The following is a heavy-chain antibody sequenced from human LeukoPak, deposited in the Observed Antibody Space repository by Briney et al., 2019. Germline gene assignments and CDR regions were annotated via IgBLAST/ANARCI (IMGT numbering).Heavy chain of an antibody. J-gene: IGHJ4*02. CDR2: IGTNSRTT. V-gene: IGHV3-48*01. Sequence: GGSLRLSSAASVYIFSTSGMNCVREAPGKGLEWGSFIGTNSRTTYYADAVKGRFTISRDNAKNYLFVQMDSLRAEDTAVYYCAKDFLIDPLWGQGTLVTVSS. CDR1: VYIFSTSG. D-gene: IGHD2/OR15-2a*01. CDR3: AKDFLIDPL.